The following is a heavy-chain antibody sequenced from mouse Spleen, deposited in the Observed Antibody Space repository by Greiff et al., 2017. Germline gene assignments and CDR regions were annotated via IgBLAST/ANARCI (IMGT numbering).Heavy chain of an antibody. J-gene: IGHJ2*01. V-gene: IGHV1-7*01. CDR2: INPSSGYT. CDR1: GYTFTSYW. CDR3: ARLFITTMVAEDY. Sequence: QVQLQQSGAELAKPGASVKLSCKASGYTFTSYWMHWVKQRPGQGLEWIGYINPSSGYTKYNQKFKDKATLTADKSSSTAYMQLSSLTYEDSAVYYCARLFITTMVAEDYWGQGTTLTVSS. D-gene: IGHD1-1*01.